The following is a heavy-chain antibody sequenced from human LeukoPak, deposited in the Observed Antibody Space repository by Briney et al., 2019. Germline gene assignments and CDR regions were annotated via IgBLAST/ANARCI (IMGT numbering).Heavy chain of an antibody. D-gene: IGHD2-15*01. Sequence: GGSLRLSCVGSGFIFSTYRMSWVRQTPGRGLEWVANIQQDGSEEYYLDSVKGRFTISRDNAKNSLYLQLNSLRAEDTAIYYCAKARDTDMQANDAFDIWGQGAMATVSS. CDR3: AKARDTDMQANDAFDI. V-gene: IGHV3-7*01. CDR1: GFIFSTYR. CDR2: IQQDGSEE. J-gene: IGHJ3*02.